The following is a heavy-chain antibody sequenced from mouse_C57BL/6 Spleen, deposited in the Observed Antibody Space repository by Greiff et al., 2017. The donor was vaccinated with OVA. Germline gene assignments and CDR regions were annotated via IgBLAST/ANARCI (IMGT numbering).Heavy chain of an antibody. Sequence: QVQLQQPGAGLVRPGSSVKLSCKASGYTFTSYWMDWVKQRPGQGLEWIGNIYPSDSETHYNQKFKDKATLTVDKSSSTAYMQLSSLTSEDSAVYYCARRGGYGGFAYWGQGTLVTVSA. CDR3: ARRGGYGGFAY. CDR2: IYPSDSET. CDR1: GYTFTSYW. V-gene: IGHV1-61*01. D-gene: IGHD1-1*02. J-gene: IGHJ3*01.